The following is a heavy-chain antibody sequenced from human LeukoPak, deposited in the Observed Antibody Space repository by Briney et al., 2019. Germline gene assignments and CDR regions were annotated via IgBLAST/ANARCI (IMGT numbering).Heavy chain of an antibody. V-gene: IGHV1-8*01. CDR2: MNPNSGNT. J-gene: IGHJ4*02. Sequence: ASVRVSCKASGYTFTSYDINWVRQAPGQGLEWMGWMNPNSGNTDYAQKFQGRVTMTRNTSISTAYMELRSLRSDDTAVYYCARGPPSYCSGGSCYLSSYWGQGTLVTVSS. D-gene: IGHD2-15*01. CDR3: ARGPPSYCSGGSCYLSSY. CDR1: GYTFTSYD.